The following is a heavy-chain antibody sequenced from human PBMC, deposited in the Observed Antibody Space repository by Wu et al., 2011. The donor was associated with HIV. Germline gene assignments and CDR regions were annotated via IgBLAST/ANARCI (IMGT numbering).Heavy chain of an antibody. CDR2: INPDSGGT. CDR1: GYTFTGYY. CDR3: ARAYDLWSGSGYYYYMDV. V-gene: IGHV1-2*02. Sequence: QVQLVQSGAEVKKPGASVKVSCKASGYTFTGYYIHWVRQAPGQGLEWMGWINPDSGGTNYAQKFQGRVTMTRDTSITTAYMELSRLRSDDTAVYYCARAYDLWSGSGYYYYMDVWGKGTTVSVSS. D-gene: IGHD3-3*01. J-gene: IGHJ6*03.